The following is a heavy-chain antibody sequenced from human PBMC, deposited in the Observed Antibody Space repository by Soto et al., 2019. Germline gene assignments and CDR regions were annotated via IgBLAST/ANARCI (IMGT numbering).Heavy chain of an antibody. V-gene: IGHV3-53*01. J-gene: IGHJ6*01. CDR1: GFTVSTNY. Sequence: GGSLRLSCAASGFTVSTNYMNWVRQAPGKGLEWVSIIYNVGSTYYADSVRGRFTISRDNSKNTLYLQMNNLRVEDKAVYYCARDSQGVPAVTPGYRNFGLDVWGQETKVTVAS. CDR2: IYNVGST. CDR3: ARDSQGVPAVTPGYRNFGLDV. D-gene: IGHD2-2*01.